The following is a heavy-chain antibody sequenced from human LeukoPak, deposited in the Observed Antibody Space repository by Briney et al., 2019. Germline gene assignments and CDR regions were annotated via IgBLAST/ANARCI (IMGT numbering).Heavy chain of an antibody. Sequence: ASVKVSCKASGYTFTSYGISWVRQAPGQGLEWMGWISAYNGNTNYAQKLQGRVTMTTDTSTSTAYMELRSLRSDDTAVYYCARTYCYDSSGSWFDPWGQGTLVTVSS. CDR3: ARTYCYDSSGSWFDP. D-gene: IGHD3-22*01. CDR1: GYTFTSYG. V-gene: IGHV1-18*01. CDR2: ISAYNGNT. J-gene: IGHJ5*02.